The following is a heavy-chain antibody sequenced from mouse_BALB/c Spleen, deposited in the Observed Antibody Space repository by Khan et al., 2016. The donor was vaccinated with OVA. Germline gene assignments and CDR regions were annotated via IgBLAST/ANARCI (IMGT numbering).Heavy chain of an antibody. CDR2: ISFSGST. J-gene: IGHJ2*01. CDR1: GYSFTSGYV. Sequence: EVELVESGPGLVKPSQSLSLTCTVTGYSFTSGYVWNLLRQFPGNQLEWMGYISFSGSTNYTPSLKSRISITRDTSKNQFFLQLNSVTTEDTATYYCARTARIKYWGQGTTLTVSS. CDR3: ARTARIKY. D-gene: IGHD1-2*01. V-gene: IGHV3-2*02.